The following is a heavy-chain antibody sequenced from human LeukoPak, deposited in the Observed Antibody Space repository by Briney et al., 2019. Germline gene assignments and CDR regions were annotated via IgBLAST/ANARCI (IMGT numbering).Heavy chain of an antibody. CDR3: ARHGGIIAAAGTRAFDI. J-gene: IGHJ3*02. Sequence: SETLSLTCTVSGYSISTAYYWGWIRQPPGKGLEWIGSIYHSGSTYYNPSLKSRVTISVDTSKNQFSLKLTSVTAADTAVYHCARHGGIIAAAGTRAFDIWGQGTMVTVSS. D-gene: IGHD6-13*01. CDR1: GYSISTAYY. CDR2: IYHSGST. V-gene: IGHV4-38-2*02.